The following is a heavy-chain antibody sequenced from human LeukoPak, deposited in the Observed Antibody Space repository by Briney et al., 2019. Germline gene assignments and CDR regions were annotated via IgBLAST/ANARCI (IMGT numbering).Heavy chain of an antibody. CDR2: ISYDGSNK. Sequence: GRSLRLSCAASGFTFSSYAMHWVRQAPGKGLEWVAVISYDGSNKYYADSVKGRFTISRDNSKNTLYLQMNSLRAEDTAVYYCARGHCSSTSCSSYQRAFDIWGQGTMVTVSS. CDR3: ARGHCSSTSCSSYQRAFDI. V-gene: IGHV3-30-3*01. D-gene: IGHD2-2*01. J-gene: IGHJ3*02. CDR1: GFTFSSYA.